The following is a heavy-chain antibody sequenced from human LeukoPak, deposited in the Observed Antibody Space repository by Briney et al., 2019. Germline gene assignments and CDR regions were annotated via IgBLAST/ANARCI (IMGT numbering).Heavy chain of an antibody. Sequence: SETLSLTCAVHGGSFSGYYWSWIRQPPGKGLEWIGEINHRGSTNYNPSLKSRVTISVDTSKNQFSLKLSSVTAADTAVYYCARETTVVTPGRSDVFDIWGQGTMVTVSS. CDR3: ARETTVVTPGRSDVFDI. CDR1: GGSFSGYY. CDR2: INHRGST. D-gene: IGHD4-23*01. J-gene: IGHJ3*02. V-gene: IGHV4-34*01.